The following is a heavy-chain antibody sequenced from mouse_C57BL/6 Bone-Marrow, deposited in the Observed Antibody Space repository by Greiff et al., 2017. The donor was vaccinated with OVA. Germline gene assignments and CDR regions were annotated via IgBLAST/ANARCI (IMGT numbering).Heavy chain of an antibody. D-gene: IGHD4-1*01. J-gene: IGHJ2*01. CDR2: ISGGGGNT. V-gene: IGHV5-9*01. CDR3: ARRGWDLDY. Sequence: EVKLMESGGGLVKPGGSLKLSCAASGFTFSSYTMSWVRQTPEKRLEWVATISGGGGNTYYPDSVKGRFTISRDNAKNTLYLQMSSLRSEDTALYYCARRGWDLDYWGQGTTLTVSS. CDR1: GFTFSSYT.